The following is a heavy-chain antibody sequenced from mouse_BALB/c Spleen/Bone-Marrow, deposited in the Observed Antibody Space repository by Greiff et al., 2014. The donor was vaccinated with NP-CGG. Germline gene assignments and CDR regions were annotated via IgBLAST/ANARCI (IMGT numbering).Heavy chain of an antibody. CDR2: IYPGDGDT. CDR3: ARDYYGSRYYFDY. Sequence: QVQLQQSGAELVRPGSSVKISCKASGCAFSSYWMNWVKQRPEQGLEWIGQIYPGDGDTNYNGKFKGKATLTADKSSSTAYMQLSSLTSEDSAVYFCARDYYGSRYYFDYWGQGTTLTVSS. D-gene: IGHD1-1*01. J-gene: IGHJ2*01. V-gene: IGHV1-80*01. CDR1: GCAFSSYW.